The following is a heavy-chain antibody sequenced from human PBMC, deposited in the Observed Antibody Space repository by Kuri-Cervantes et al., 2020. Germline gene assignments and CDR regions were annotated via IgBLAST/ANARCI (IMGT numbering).Heavy chain of an antibody. V-gene: IGHV4-59*12. CDR1: GGSINNYF. CDR3: ARGFEDSDGYYLTAYYYYYMDV. J-gene: IGHJ6*03. CDR2: IYYSGST. D-gene: IGHD3-22*01. Sequence: SETLSLTCTVSGGSINNYFWSWIRQSPGKGLEWIGYIYYSGSTNYNPSLQSRVTISVDTSKNQFSLKLSSVTAADTAVYYCARGFEDSDGYYLTAYYYYYMDVWGKGATVTVSS.